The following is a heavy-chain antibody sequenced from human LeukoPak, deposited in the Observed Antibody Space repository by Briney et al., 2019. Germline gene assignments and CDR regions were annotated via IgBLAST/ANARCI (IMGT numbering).Heavy chain of an antibody. CDR2: IYHSGST. J-gene: IGHJ4*02. V-gene: IGHV4-38-2*02. D-gene: IGHD6-19*01. CDR3: ARSIAVAAVFDY. Sequence: SETLSLTCTVSGYSISSGYYWGWIRQPPGKGLEWIGSIYHSGSTYYNPSLKSRVTISVDTSKNQFSLKLSSVTAADTAVYYCARSIAVAAVFDYWGQGTLVTVSS. CDR1: GYSISSGYY.